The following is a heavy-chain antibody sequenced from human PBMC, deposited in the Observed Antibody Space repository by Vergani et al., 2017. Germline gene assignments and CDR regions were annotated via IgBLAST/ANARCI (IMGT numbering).Heavy chain of an antibody. CDR3: ARYGFYYYYDMDV. CDR2: IYTSGST. Sequence: QVQLQESGPGLVKPSQTLSLTCTVSGGSISSGSYYWSWIRQPAGKGLEWIGRIYTSGSTNYNPSLKSRVTMSVDTSKNQFSLKLSSVTAADTAVYYCARYGFYYYYDMDVWGKGTTVTVSS. V-gene: IGHV4-61*02. D-gene: IGHD4-17*01. J-gene: IGHJ6*03. CDR1: GGSISSGSYY.